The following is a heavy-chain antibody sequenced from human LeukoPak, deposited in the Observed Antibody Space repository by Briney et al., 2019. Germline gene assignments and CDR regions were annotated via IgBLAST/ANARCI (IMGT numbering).Heavy chain of an antibody. V-gene: IGHV4-34*01. D-gene: IGHD1-1*01. CDR3: ARPRGTTYNWFDP. CDR1: GGSLCGYY. J-gene: IGHJ5*02. Sequence: PSETLSLTCGVYGGSLCGYYWSWIRQPPGKGLEWIGEINHSGSTNYNPSLKSRVTISVDTSKKQFSLKLNSVTAADTAVYYCARPRGTTYNWFDPWGQGTQVTVSS. CDR2: INHSGST.